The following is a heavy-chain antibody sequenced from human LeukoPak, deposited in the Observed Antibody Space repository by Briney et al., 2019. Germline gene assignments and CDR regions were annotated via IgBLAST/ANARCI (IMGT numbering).Heavy chain of an antibody. CDR3: ARDRHYDLLTGYMELDP. CDR2: ISSSGTTK. CDR1: GFTFSSYE. J-gene: IGHJ5*02. Sequence: AGGSLRLSCTASGFTFSSYEMNWVRQAPGKGLEWVSYISSSGTTKYYGDSVKGRFTISRDNAKDSLYLQMNSLRAEDTAVYLCARDRHYDLLTGYMELDPRGQGTLVTVSS. V-gene: IGHV3-48*03. D-gene: IGHD3-9*01.